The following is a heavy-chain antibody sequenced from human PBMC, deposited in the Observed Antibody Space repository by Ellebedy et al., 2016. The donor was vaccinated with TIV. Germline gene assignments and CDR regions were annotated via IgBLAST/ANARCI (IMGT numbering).Heavy chain of an antibody. Sequence: GESLKISXPASGFTFSNAWMSWVRQAPGKGLEWVGRIKSKTDGGTTDYAAPVKGRFTISRDDSKNTLYLQMNSLKAEDTAVYYCTTALGEGTGYWGQGTLVTVSS. CDR2: IKSKTDGGTT. CDR3: TTALGEGTGY. D-gene: IGHD3-10*01. J-gene: IGHJ4*02. CDR1: GFTFSNAW. V-gene: IGHV3-15*01.